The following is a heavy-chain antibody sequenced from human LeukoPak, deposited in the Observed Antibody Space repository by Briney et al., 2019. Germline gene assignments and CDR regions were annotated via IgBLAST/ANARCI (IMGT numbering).Heavy chain of an antibody. CDR3: ARFTTGGFDY. CDR2: ISSSGSTI. Sequence: GGSLRLSCAASGFTFSSYEMNWVRKAPGKGLEWVSYISSSGSTIYYADSVKGRFTISRDNAKNTLYLQMNSLRAEDTAVYYCARFTTGGFDYWGQGTLVTVSS. V-gene: IGHV3-48*03. CDR1: GFTFSSYE. J-gene: IGHJ4*02. D-gene: IGHD1-14*01.